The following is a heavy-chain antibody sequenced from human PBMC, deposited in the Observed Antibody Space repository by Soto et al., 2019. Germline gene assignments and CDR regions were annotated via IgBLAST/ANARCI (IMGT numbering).Heavy chain of an antibody. J-gene: IGHJ4*02. CDR3: VRHGGRLFDY. CDR1: DGFISSSNY. V-gene: IGHV4-4*02. Sequence: QVQLQESGPGLVKPSGTLSLTCAVSDGFISSSNYWSWVRQPPGKGLEWIGQVYHNGGPSYNPSLGSRVTMSIDKSKNQFSLNLSAVTAADTAVYFCVRHGGRLFDYWDPGHLVTVSS. D-gene: IGHD2-15*01. CDR2: VYHNGGP.